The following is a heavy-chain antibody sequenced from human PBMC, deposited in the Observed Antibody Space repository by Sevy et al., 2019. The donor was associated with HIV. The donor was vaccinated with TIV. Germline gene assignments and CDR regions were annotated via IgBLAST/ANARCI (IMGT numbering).Heavy chain of an antibody. CDR3: GRGRGIGVAGGGYYSDY. D-gene: IGHD6-19*01. Sequence: ASVKVSCMASGYTFSRSVITWVRQAPGQGLEWMGWISTYNGKTNYAQKFQDRVTMTTDTSTNTAYMELRSLRSDDTANYFCGRGRGIGVAGGGYYSDYWGQGSLVTVSS. CDR1: GYTFSRSV. V-gene: IGHV1-18*04. CDR2: ISTYNGKT. J-gene: IGHJ4*02.